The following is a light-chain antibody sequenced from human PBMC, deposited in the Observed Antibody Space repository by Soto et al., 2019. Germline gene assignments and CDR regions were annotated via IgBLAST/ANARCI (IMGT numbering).Light chain of an antibody. Sequence: DVVMSHSPDSLAVCLVESATINCRSIHIVLYSSNNKNYLAWYQQKPGQPPKLLIYWASTRESGVPDRFSGSGSGTDFTLTISSLQAEDVAVYYCQQYYSTPETFGQGTKVDIK. J-gene: IGKJ1*01. CDR1: HIVLYSSNNKNY. CDR3: QQYYSTPET. V-gene: IGKV4-1*01. CDR2: WAS.